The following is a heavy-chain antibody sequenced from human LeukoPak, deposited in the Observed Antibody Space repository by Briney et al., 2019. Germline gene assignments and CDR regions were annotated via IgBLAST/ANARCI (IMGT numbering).Heavy chain of an antibody. Sequence: PSETLTLTCTVSGYSIRSGDYWGWIRQPPGKGLEWIGNIFYSGSTYYSPSLRSRVTISLDTSRNQFSLKLNSVTAADTAVYYCAKSNGYGLVDIWGQGTMVTVSS. V-gene: IGHV4-38-2*02. J-gene: IGHJ3*02. D-gene: IGHD3-10*01. CDR1: GYSIRSGDY. CDR3: AKSNGYGLVDI. CDR2: IFYSGST.